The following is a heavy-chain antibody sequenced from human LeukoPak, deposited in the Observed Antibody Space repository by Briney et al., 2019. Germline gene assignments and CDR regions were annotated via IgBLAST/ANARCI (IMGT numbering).Heavy chain of an antibody. D-gene: IGHD1-7*01. Sequence: SGGSLRLSCAASGFTFSSYAMSWVRQAPGKGLEWVSAISGSGGSTYYADSVKGRFTISRDNSKNTLYLQMNSLRAEDTAVYYCAKDLELELPLYFDYWGQGTLVTVSP. J-gene: IGHJ4*02. CDR2: ISGSGGST. CDR1: GFTFSSYA. V-gene: IGHV3-23*01. CDR3: AKDLELELPLYFDY.